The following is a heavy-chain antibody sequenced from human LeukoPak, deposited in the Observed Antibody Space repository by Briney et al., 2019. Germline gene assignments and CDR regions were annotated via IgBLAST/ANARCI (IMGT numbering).Heavy chain of an antibody. CDR2: MSGSGGNT. CDR1: GFTLSSYA. J-gene: IGHJ4*02. V-gene: IGHV3-23*01. D-gene: IGHD3-16*01. Sequence: GGSLRLSCAASGFTLSSYAVSWVRQAPGKGLGWVSGMSGSGGNTYYADSVKGRFTISRDISKNTLYLQMNSLRAEDTALYYCAKDSLPSYGGYFDYWGQGTLVTVSS. CDR3: AKDSLPSYGGYFDY.